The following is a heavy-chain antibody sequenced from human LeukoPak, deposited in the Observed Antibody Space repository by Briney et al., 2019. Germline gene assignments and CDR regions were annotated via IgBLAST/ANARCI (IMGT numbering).Heavy chain of an antibody. D-gene: IGHD4-23*01. Sequence: GESLMISCKISGYSFTNYWINWVRQMPGKGLEWMGRIDPSDSYTNYSPSFQGHVTISADKSINTAYLQWSSLKASDTAMYYCTPHPAVLTPLDYWGQGTLVTVSS. V-gene: IGHV5-10-1*01. CDR2: IDPSDSYT. CDR1: GYSFTNYW. J-gene: IGHJ4*02. CDR3: TPHPAVLTPLDY.